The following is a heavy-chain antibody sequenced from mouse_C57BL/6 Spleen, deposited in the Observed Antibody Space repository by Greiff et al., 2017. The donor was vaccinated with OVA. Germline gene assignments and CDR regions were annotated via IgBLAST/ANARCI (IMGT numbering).Heavy chain of an antibody. V-gene: IGHV1-82*01. J-gene: IGHJ4*01. Sequence: QVQLKESGPELVKPGASVKISCKASGYAFSSSWMNWVKQRPGKGLEWIGRIYPGDGDTNYNGKFKGKATLTADKSSSTAYMQLSSLTSEDSAVYFCASPSPYYAMDYWGQGTSVTVSS. CDR1: GYAFSSSW. CDR3: ASPSPYYAMDY. CDR2: IYPGDGDT.